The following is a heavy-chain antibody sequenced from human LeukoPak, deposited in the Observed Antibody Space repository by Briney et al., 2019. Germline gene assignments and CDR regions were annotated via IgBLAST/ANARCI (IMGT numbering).Heavy chain of an antibody. D-gene: IGHD4-17*01. CDR2: IDPSDSYT. CDR1: GYSFTSYW. J-gene: IGHJ5*02. V-gene: IGHV5-10-1*01. Sequence: GESLQISCQGSGYSFTSYWISWVRQLPGKGLEWMGRIDPSDSYTNYSPSFQGHVTISADKSISTAYLQWSSLKASDTAMYYCARQESDYGDYDNWFDPWGQGTLVTVSS. CDR3: ARQESDYGDYDNWFDP.